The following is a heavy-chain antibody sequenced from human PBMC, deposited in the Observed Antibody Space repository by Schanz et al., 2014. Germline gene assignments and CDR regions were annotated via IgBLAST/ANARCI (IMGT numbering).Heavy chain of an antibody. Sequence: QVQLVQSGAEVKKPGASVKVSCKASGYTFTSDSMHWVRQAPGQGLEWMGMINPSGGSTTYAQKFHGRVTMTRDTSTSTVYMELSSLRSEDTAVYYCARDGVNGAAGGNYWGQGTLVTVSS. CDR2: INPSGGST. J-gene: IGHJ4*02. CDR3: ARDGVNGAAGGNY. D-gene: IGHD6-13*01. V-gene: IGHV1-46*03. CDR1: GYTFTSDS.